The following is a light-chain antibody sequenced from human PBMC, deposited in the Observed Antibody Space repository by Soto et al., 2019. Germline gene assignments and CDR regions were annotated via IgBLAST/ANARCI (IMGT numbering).Light chain of an antibody. CDR1: QAFGPW. CDR2: GTS. CDR3: QQATISQFI. Sequence: DIQMTQSPSSVSASVGDRVTITCRASQAFGPWLAWYQQKPGKAPNLLIYGTSTLQDGVPSRFSGGGSGTEFNLTISSLQPEDFGTYYCQQATISQFIFGGGTKVEV. J-gene: IGKJ4*01. V-gene: IGKV1-12*01.